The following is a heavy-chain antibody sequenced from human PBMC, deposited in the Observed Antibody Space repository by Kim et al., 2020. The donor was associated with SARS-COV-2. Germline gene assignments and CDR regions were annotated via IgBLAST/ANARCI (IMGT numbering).Heavy chain of an antibody. Sequence: SRVTIAVDTSKNQFSLKLSSVTAADTAVYYCARGVKLERHLNYYYYGMDVWGQGTTVTVSS. J-gene: IGHJ6*02. CDR3: ARGVKLERHLNYYYYGMDV. V-gene: IGHV4-59*09. D-gene: IGHD1-1*01.